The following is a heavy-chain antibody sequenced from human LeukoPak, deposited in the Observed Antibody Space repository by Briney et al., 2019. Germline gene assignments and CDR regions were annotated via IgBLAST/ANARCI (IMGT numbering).Heavy chain of an antibody. V-gene: IGHV1-69*04. CDR3: ARGSLGVSYLGRDY. D-gene: IGHD1-26*01. J-gene: IGHJ4*02. CDR1: GGTFSSYA. Sequence: ASVKVSCKASGGTFSSYAISWVRQAPGQGLEWMGRIIPILGIANYAQKFQGRVTITADKSTSTAYMELSSLRSEDTAVYYCARGSLGVSYLGRDYWGQGTLVTVSS. CDR2: IIPILGIA.